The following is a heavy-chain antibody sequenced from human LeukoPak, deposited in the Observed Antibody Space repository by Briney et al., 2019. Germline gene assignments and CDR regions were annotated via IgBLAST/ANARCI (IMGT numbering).Heavy chain of an antibody. CDR3: ARGGGEDIVVVPAAVFDY. Sequence: SETLSLTCAVYGGSFSGYYWSWIRQPPGKGLEWIGEINHSGSTNYNPSLKSRVTISVDTSKNQFSLKLSSVTAADTAVYYCARGGGEDIVVVPAAVFDYWGQGILVTVSS. CDR1: GGSFSGYY. CDR2: INHSGST. D-gene: IGHD2-2*01. V-gene: IGHV4-34*01. J-gene: IGHJ4*02.